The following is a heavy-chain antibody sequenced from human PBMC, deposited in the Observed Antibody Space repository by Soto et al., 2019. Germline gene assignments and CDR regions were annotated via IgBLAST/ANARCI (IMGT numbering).Heavy chain of an antibody. CDR3: ARGLGLLWFGELLSTWYFDY. D-gene: IGHD3-10*01. Sequence: SETLSLTCAVYGGSFSGYYWSWIRQPPGKGLEWIGEINHSGSTNYNPSLKSRVTISVDTSKNQFSLKLSSVTAADTAVYYCARGLGLLWFGELLSTWYFDYWGQGTLVTVSS. V-gene: IGHV4-34*01. CDR1: GGSFSGYY. CDR2: INHSGST. J-gene: IGHJ4*02.